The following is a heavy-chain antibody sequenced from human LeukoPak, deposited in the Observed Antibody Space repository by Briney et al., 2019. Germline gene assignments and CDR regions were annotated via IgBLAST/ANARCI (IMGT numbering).Heavy chain of an antibody. CDR2: FCGGGRT. CDR1: GFIDSSNY. Sequence: GGSLRLSCAASGFIDSSNYMSGLRKARGGGVEWVTVFCGGGRTYYADSVKGRFTIPRDNFKNTLYLQMNSVRPEDTAVYYCARAGWLRFTTTEELDMDGWGQGTTVTVSS. D-gene: IGHD5-12*01. CDR3: ARAGWLRFTTTEELDMDG. V-gene: IGHV3-53*01. J-gene: IGHJ6*01.